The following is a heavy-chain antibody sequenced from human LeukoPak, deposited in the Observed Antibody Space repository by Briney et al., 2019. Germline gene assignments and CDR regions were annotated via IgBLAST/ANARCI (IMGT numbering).Heavy chain of an antibody. J-gene: IGHJ4*02. V-gene: IGHV3-23*01. CDR3: AKDDYGSGIDY. CDR2: ISGRGGST. D-gene: IGHD3-10*01. Sequence: PGGSLRLSCAASGFTFTNYGMSWVRQAPGKGLEWVSGISGRGGSTYYADSVKGRFTISRDNSKNTLYLQMNSLRAEDTAVYYCAKDDYGSGIDYWGQGTLVTVSS. CDR1: GFTFTNYG.